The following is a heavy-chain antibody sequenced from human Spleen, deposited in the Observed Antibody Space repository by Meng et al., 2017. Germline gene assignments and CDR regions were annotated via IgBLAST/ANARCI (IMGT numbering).Heavy chain of an antibody. J-gene: IGHJ6*02. D-gene: IGHD2-8*02. CDR3: ARESATVGYGMDV. CDR2: IYYSGST. Sequence: SETLSLTCTVSGGSISSGAYYWNWIRQHPGKGLEWIGYIYYSGSTYYNPSLKSLVIIPVDTSKNQFSLKLSSVTAADTAVYYCARESATVGYGMDVWGQGTTVTVSS. CDR1: GGSISSGAYY. V-gene: IGHV4-31*01.